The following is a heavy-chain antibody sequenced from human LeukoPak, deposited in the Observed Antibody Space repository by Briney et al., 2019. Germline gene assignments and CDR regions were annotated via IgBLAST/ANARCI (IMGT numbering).Heavy chain of an antibody. J-gene: IGHJ4*02. CDR3: VKGPRPDITVAHTVEN. CDR2: ISSRGDST. D-gene: IGHD6-19*01. V-gene: IGHV3-23*01. CDR1: GFIFSNYA. Sequence: SGGSLRLSCAASGFIFSNYAMSWVRQVPGRGLEWVSTISSRGDSTYVADSVKGRFTISRDNSKNPLYLQMNTVRAEDTAVYYCVKGPRPDITVAHTVENWGQGTLVTVSS.